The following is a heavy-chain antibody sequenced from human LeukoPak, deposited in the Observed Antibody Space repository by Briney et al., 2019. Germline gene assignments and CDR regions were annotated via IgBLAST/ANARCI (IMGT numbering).Heavy chain of an antibody. D-gene: IGHD2-2*01. CDR1: GFTVSSNY. CDR3: ARVLSVVPAAHFDY. J-gene: IGHJ4*02. CDR2: IYSGGST. Sequence: GGSLRLSCAASGFTVSSNYMSWVRQAPGKGLEWVSVIYSGGSTYYADSVKGRFTISRDNSKNTLYLQMNSLRAEDTAVYYCARVLSVVPAAHFDYWGQGTLVTVSS. V-gene: IGHV3-53*01.